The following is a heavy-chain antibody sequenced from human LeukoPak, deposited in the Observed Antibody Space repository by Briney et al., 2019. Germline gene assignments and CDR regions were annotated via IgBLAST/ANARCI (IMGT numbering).Heavy chain of an antibody. CDR1: GGSFSGYY. J-gene: IGHJ2*01. V-gene: IGHV4-34*01. D-gene: IGHD1-26*01. CDR3: ARGGVGATTMPDWYFDR. CDR2: INHSAST. Sequence: SETLSLTCAIYGGSFSGYYWSWIRQPPRKGLEWIGEINHSASTNYNPYLKSRVTISVDTSKNQFSLKLSSVTAADTAVYYCARGGVGATTMPDWYFDRWGRGTLVTVSS.